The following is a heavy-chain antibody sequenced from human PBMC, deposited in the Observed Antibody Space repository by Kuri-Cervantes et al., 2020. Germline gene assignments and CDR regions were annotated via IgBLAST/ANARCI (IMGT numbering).Heavy chain of an antibody. V-gene: IGHV1-18*01. J-gene: IGHJ4*02. CDR2: ISAYNGNT. CDR1: GGTFSSYA. CDR3: ARASAARPEVLSFEY. Sequence: ASVKVSCKASGGTFSSYAISWVRQAPGQGLEWMGWISAYNGNTNYALKLQGRVTMTTDTSTNTAYMELRSLTSDDTAVYYCARASAARPEVLSFEYWGQGTLVTVSS. D-gene: IGHD6-6*01.